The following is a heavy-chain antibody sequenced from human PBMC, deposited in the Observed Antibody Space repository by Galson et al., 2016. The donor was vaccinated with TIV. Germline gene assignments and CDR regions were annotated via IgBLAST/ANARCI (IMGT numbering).Heavy chain of an antibody. CDR3: AKDRNTTFYTYYHYYGIDV. J-gene: IGHJ6*02. CDR2: IVPPFGTK. D-gene: IGHD2/OR15-2a*01. CDR1: GGTFSSSV. Sequence: SVKVSCKAPGGTFSSSVFSWVRQAPGQGLEWMGGIVPPFGTKNFAQKFQGRVTMTPDKFTSTTYMELRRLTTDDTAVYYCAKDRNTTFYTYYHYYGIDVWGQGTTVTVSS. V-gene: IGHV1-69*06.